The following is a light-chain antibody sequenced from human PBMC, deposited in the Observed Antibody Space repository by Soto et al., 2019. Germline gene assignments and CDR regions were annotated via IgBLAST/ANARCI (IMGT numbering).Light chain of an antibody. CDR3: CSYAASSTFH. V-gene: IGLV2-23*03. J-gene: IGLJ1*01. CDR1: SSDVGSYNL. CDR2: EGS. Sequence: VLTQPASVSGSPGQSITISCTGTSSDVGSYNLVSWYQQHPGKAPKLMIYEGSKRPSGVSNRFSGSKSGNTASLTISGLQAEDEADYYCCSYAASSTFHFGTGTKVTVL.